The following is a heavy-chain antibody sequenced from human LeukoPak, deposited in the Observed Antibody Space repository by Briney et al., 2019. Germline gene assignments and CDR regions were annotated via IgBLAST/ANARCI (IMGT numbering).Heavy chain of an antibody. CDR3: ARESADYYDSSGGNYGMDV. V-gene: IGHV4-4*02. Sequence: SGTLSLTCAVSGGSISSSNWWSWVRQPPGKGLEWIGEIYHSGSTNYNPSLKSRVTISVDKSKNQFSLKLSSVTAADTAVYYCARESADYYDSSGGNYGMDVWGQGTTVTVSS. D-gene: IGHD3-22*01. CDR2: IYHSGST. J-gene: IGHJ6*02. CDR1: GGSISSSNW.